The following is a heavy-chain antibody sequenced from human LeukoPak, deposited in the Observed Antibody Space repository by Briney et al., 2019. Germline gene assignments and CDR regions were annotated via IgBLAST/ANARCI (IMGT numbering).Heavy chain of an antibody. Sequence: GGSLRLSCAASGFTFSSYAMHWVRQAPGKGLEWLAVISYDGSNKYYADSVKGRFTISRDNSKNTLYLQMNSLRAEDTAVYYCARALGSFQYYYYYYMDVWGKGTTVTVSS. D-gene: IGHD2-15*01. CDR3: ARALGSFQYYYYYYMDV. CDR2: ISYDGSNK. CDR1: GFTFSSYA. J-gene: IGHJ6*03. V-gene: IGHV3-30-3*01.